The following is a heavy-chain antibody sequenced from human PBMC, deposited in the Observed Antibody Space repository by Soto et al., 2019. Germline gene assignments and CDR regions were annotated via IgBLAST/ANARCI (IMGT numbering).Heavy chain of an antibody. CDR1: GYTFTSYG. V-gene: IGHV1-18*04. Sequence: ASVKVSCKASGYTFTSYGISWVRQAPGQGLEWMGWISAYNGNTNYAQKLQGRVTMTTDTSTSTAYMELRSLRSDDTAVYYCARGFQAATPSQWLDPWGQGPLVTVYS. D-gene: IGHD2-15*01. J-gene: IGHJ5*02. CDR2: ISAYNGNT. CDR3: ARGFQAATPSQWLDP.